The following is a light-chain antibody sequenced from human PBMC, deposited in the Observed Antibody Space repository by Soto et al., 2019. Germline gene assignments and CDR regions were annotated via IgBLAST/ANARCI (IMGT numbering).Light chain of an antibody. V-gene: IGKV3-15*01. J-gene: IGKJ1*01. CDR1: QSVSSN. CDR2: GAS. Sequence: EIVMTQSPATLSVSPGERATLSCRASQSVSSNLAWYQQKPGQAPRLLIYGASTRATGIPARFSGSGSGTDFTLTINRLEPEDFALYYCQQYGSSPPTFGQGTKVDIK. CDR3: QQYGSSPPT.